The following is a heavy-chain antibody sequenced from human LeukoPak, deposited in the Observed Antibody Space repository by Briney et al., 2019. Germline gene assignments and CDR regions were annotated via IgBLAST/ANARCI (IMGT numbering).Heavy chain of an antibody. Sequence: PGGSLRLSCAASGFTFSSYSMNWVRQAPGKGLEWVSSINSDSSLMYYAESVKGRFTISRDNARNSLYLQMSSLRVEDTAVYHCISDLFDDYSLDYWGQGALVTVSS. CDR3: ISDLFDDYSLDY. CDR2: INSDSSLM. J-gene: IGHJ4*02. D-gene: IGHD3-16*01. CDR1: GFTFSSYS. V-gene: IGHV3-21*01.